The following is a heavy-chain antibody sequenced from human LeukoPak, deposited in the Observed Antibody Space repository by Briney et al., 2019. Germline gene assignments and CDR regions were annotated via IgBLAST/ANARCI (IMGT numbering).Heavy chain of an antibody. CDR2: IYYSGST. J-gene: IGHJ4*02. Sequence: PSETLSLTCTVSGGSISSYYWSWIRQPPGKGLEWIGYIYYSGSTNYNPSLKSRVTISVDTSKNQFSLKLSSVTAADTAVYYCARHGVYGDYSTPGGPDYWGQGTLVTVSS. CDR1: GGSISSYY. D-gene: IGHD4-17*01. CDR3: ARHGVYGDYSTPGGPDY. V-gene: IGHV4-59*01.